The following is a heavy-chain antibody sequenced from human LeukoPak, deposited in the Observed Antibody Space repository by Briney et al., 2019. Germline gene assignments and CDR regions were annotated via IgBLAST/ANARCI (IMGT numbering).Heavy chain of an antibody. CDR2: IIPIFGTA. V-gene: IGHV1-69*13. J-gene: IGHJ6*03. D-gene: IGHD3-22*01. CDR3: ARGRYYYDSSAYYMDV. Sequence: SVKVSCKASGGTFSSYAISWVRQAPGQGLEWMGGIIPIFGTANYAQKFQGRVTITADESTSTAYMELSSLRSEDTAVYYCARGRYYYDSSAYYMDVWGKGTTVTVSS. CDR1: GGTFSSYA.